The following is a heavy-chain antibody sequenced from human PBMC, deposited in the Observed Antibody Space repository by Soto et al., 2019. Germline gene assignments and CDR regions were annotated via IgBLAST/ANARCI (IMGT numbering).Heavy chain of an antibody. V-gene: IGHV2-5*01. Sequence: SGPTLVNPTQTLTLTYIFSGFSLRTSGVGVGWIRQPPGKALEWLGFIYWNDDKRYSPSLKSRLTITKDTSKNQVVLTMTNMDPVDTATYYCAKSGSSGWYGWFDPWGQGTLVTVSS. CDR1: GFSLRTSGVG. CDR3: AKSGSSGWYGWFDP. CDR2: IYWNDDK. J-gene: IGHJ5*02. D-gene: IGHD6-19*01.